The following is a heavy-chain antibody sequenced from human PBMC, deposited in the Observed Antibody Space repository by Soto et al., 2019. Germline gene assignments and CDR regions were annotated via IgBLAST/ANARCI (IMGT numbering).Heavy chain of an antibody. CDR2: ISGSGSDI. D-gene: IGHD3-3*01. CDR1: GFTFSDFD. J-gene: IGHJ4*02. V-gene: IGHV3-11*01. CDR3: AREAPHYDFWGGESTVLDY. Sequence: QVHLVESGGGLVKPGGSLRLSCAVSGFTFSDFDMTWMRQAPGKGLEWVADISGSGSDIYYADSVKGRFTISRDNAKKSLYLQMNSLGADDTAVYRCAREAPHYDFWGGESTVLDYWGQGTLVTVSS.